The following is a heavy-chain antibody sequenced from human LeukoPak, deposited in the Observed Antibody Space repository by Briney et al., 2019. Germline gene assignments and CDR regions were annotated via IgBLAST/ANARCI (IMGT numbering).Heavy chain of an antibody. D-gene: IGHD1-1*01. V-gene: IGHV4-59*01. Sequence: SETLSLTCTVSGGSISSYYWSWIRQPPGKGLEWIGYIYYSGSTNYNPSLKSRVTISVDTSKNQFSLKLSSVTAADTAAYYCARDTEPTGTAPYGMDVWGKGTTVTVSS. CDR2: IYYSGST. CDR3: ARDTEPTGTAPYGMDV. CDR1: GGSISSYY. J-gene: IGHJ6*04.